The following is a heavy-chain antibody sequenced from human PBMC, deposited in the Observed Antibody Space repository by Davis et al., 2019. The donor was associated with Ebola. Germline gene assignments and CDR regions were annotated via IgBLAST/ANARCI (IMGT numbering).Heavy chain of an antibody. D-gene: IGHD4-17*01. CDR3: AGYGDYFLG. V-gene: IGHV4-30-2*01. Sequence: MPSETLSLTCAVSGGSISSGAYSWSWIRQPPGKGLELIGYIYHGGSTFYNPSLKSRVTISIDRSKNQFSLKLSSVTAADTAVYYCAGYGDYFLGWGQGTLVTVSS. J-gene: IGHJ4*02. CDR1: GGSISSGAYS. CDR2: IYHGGST.